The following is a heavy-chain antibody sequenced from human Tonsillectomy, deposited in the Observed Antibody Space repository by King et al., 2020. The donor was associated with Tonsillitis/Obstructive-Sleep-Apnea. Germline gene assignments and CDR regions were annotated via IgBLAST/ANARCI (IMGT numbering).Heavy chain of an antibody. CDR3: ARAGGSVSDAFDI. CDR1: VFTFSDYY. J-gene: IGHJ3*02. D-gene: IGHD3-10*01. Sequence: QLVQSGGGLVKPGGSLRLSCAASVFTFSDYYMSWIRQSPGKGLEWISYNRSSSSCTNYAESMKGRFTRPRDNAKSSLYLQMNSLRGEDTAVYYCARAGGSVSDAFDIWGQGTMVTVSS. CDR2: NRSSSSCT. V-gene: IGHV3-11*05.